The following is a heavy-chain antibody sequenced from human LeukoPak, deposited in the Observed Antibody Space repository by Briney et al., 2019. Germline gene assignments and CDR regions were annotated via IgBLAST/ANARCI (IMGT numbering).Heavy chain of an antibody. D-gene: IGHD3-3*01. J-gene: IGHJ6*02. CDR2: IIPILGIA. Sequence: SVKVSCKASGYTFTGYYMHWVRQAPGQGLEWMGRIIPILGIANYAQKFQGRVTITADKSTSTAYMELSSLRSEDTAVYYCAGGSRLRFLEWPNYYYYGMDVWGQGTTVTVSS. CDR3: AGGSRLRFLEWPNYYYYGMDV. V-gene: IGHV1-69*02. CDR1: GYTFTGYY.